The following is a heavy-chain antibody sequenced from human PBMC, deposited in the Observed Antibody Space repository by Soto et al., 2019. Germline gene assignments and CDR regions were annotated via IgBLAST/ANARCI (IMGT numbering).Heavy chain of an antibody. V-gene: IGHV4-39*01. Sequence: SETLSLTCTVSGGSISSSSYYWGWIRQPPGKGLEWIGSIYYSGSTYYNPSLKSRVTISVDTSKNQFSLKLSSVTAADTAVYYCARQVDFWSGYASYYYYYYMDVWGKGTTVTV. CDR2: IYYSGST. CDR3: ARQVDFWSGYASYYYYYYMDV. D-gene: IGHD3-3*01. J-gene: IGHJ6*03. CDR1: GGSISSSSYY.